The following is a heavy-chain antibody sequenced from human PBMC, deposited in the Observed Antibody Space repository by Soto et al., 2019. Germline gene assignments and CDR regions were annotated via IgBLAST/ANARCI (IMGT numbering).Heavy chain of an antibody. D-gene: IGHD3-22*01. J-gene: IGHJ4*02. CDR2: ISSSSSTI. CDR3: AKALDYSDSSGYFDH. CDR1: GFTVSSDS. V-gene: IGHV3-48*01. Sequence: RLCCAASGFTVSSDSMNCVRKAPGKGLEWVSYISSSSSTIYYADSVKGRFTISRDNAKNSLYLQMNSLRAEDTAVYYCAKALDYSDSSGYFDHWGQGTLVTVSS.